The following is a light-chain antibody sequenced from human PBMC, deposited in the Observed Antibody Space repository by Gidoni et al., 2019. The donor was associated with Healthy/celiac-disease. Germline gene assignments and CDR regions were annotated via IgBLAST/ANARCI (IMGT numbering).Light chain of an antibody. V-gene: IGKV1-5*03. Sequence: DIQMTQSPSTLSASVGDRVTITCRASQSISSWLAWYQQKPGKAPKLLIYKASSLESGVPSRFSGSGSGTEFTLTISSLQPDDFATYYCQQYNSRTWTFXXXTKVEIK. CDR3: QQYNSRTWT. J-gene: IGKJ1*01. CDR1: QSISSW. CDR2: KAS.